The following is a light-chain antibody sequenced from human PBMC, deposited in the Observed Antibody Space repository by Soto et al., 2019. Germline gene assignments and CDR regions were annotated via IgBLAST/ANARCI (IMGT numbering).Light chain of an antibody. Sequence: DIQMTQSPSTLSASVGDRVTITCRASQSISSWLARYQQKPGKAPKLLIYDASSLESGVPSRFSGSGSGTEFTLTISSLQPDDFATYYCQQYNSYSLVAFGQGTKVNIK. CDR1: QSISSW. V-gene: IGKV1-5*01. CDR3: QQYNSYSLVA. J-gene: IGKJ1*01. CDR2: DAS.